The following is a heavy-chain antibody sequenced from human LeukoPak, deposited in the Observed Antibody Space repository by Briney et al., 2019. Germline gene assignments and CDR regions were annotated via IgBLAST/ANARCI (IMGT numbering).Heavy chain of an antibody. Sequence: SQTLSLTCTVSGGSISSGSYYWSWIRQPAGKGLEWIGRIYTSGSTNYNPSLKSRVTISVDTSKNQFSLKLSSVTAADTAVYYCAIVARYCSGGSCYSVLDYWGQGTLVTVSS. CDR2: IYTSGST. CDR3: AIVARYCSGGSCYSVLDY. D-gene: IGHD2-15*01. CDR1: GGSISSGSYY. V-gene: IGHV4-61*02. J-gene: IGHJ4*02.